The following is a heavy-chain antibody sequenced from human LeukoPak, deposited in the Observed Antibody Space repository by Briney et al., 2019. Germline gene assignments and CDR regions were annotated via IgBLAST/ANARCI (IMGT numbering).Heavy chain of an antibody. Sequence: SETLSLTCAVYGGSFSGYYWSWIRQPPGKGLEWIGEINHSGSTNYNPSLKSRVTISVDTSKNQFSLKLSSVTAADTAVYYCARGLRDVYVWGSYRFDYWGQGTLVTVSS. V-gene: IGHV4-34*01. CDR2: INHSGST. CDR1: GGSFSGYY. J-gene: IGHJ4*02. D-gene: IGHD3-16*02. CDR3: ARGLRDVYVWGSYRFDY.